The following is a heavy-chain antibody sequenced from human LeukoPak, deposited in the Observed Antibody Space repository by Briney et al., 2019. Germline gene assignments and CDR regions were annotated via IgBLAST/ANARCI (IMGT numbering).Heavy chain of an antibody. CDR1: GFTFSSYA. CDR3: AKYRGMTTVTPFDY. CDR2: ISGSGGST. D-gene: IGHD4-17*01. J-gene: IGHJ4*02. V-gene: IGHV3-23*01. Sequence: GGSLRLSCAASGFTFSSYAMSLVRQAPGKGLEWVSAISGSGGSTYYADSVKGRFTISRDNSKNTLYLQMNSLRAEDTAVYYCAKYRGMTTVTPFDYWGQGTLVTVSS.